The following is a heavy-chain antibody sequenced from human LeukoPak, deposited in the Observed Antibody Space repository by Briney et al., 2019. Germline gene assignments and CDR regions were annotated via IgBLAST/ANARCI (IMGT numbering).Heavy chain of an antibody. CDR2: ISSSSSYI. V-gene: IGHV3-21*01. CDR3: ARDRAAAGTGVFDY. J-gene: IGHJ4*02. CDR1: GFTFSSYS. Sequence: PGGSLRLSCAASGFTFSSYSMNWVRQAPGKGLEWVSSISSSSSYIYYADSVKGRFTISRDNAKNSLYPQMNSLRAEDTAVYYCARDRAAAGTGVFDYWGQGTLVTVSS. D-gene: IGHD6-13*01.